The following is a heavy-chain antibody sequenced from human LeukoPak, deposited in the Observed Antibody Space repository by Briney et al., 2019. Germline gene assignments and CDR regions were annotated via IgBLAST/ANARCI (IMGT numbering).Heavy chain of an antibody. J-gene: IGHJ2*01. V-gene: IGHV3-9*01. D-gene: IGHD3-22*01. CDR2: ISWNSGSI. Sequence: GGSLRLSCAASGFTFDDYAMHWVRHAPGKGLEWVSGISWNSGSIGYADSVKGRFTISRDNAKNSLYLQMNSLRAEDTALYYCAKEIDSTLSDNWYFDLWGRGTLVTVSS. CDR3: AKEIDSTLSDNWYFDL. CDR1: GFTFDDYA.